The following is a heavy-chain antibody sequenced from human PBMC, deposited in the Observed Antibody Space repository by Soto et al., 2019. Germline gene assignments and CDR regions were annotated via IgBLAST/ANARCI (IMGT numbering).Heavy chain of an antibody. CDR1: GYSISRGFY. CDR3: ARGALGSSAYFDY. J-gene: IGHJ4*02. V-gene: IGHV4-38-2*01. CDR2: IYHSGST. Sequence: SETLSLACAVSGYSISRGFYWGWIRQPPGKRLEWIGNIYHSGSTYFNPSLKSRVNMSVDTSENQFSLKLSSVTATDTALYYCARGALGSSAYFDYWGPGILVTVSS. D-gene: IGHD3-10*01.